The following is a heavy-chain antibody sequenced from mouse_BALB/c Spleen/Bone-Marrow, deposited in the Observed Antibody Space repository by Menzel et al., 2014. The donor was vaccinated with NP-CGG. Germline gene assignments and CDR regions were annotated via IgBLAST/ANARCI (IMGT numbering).Heavy chain of an antibody. Sequence: QVQLQQSGPGLVQPSQSLSITCTVSGFSLTSYGVHWVRQSPGKGLEWLGVIWSGGSTDYNEAFISRLSIRKDNSKSQVFFKMYSLQANDTAIYYCARKEFDYWGQGTTPTVSS. V-gene: IGHV2-2*02. CDR2: IWSGGST. CDR3: ARKEFDY. J-gene: IGHJ2*01. CDR1: GFSLTSYG.